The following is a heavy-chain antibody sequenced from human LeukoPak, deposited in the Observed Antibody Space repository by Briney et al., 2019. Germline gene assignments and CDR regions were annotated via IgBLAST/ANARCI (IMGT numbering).Heavy chain of an antibody. V-gene: IGHV3-21*01. J-gene: IGHJ5*02. CDR2: ISSSSSYI. D-gene: IGHD3-16*01. Sequence: GGSLRLSCAASGFTFSSYSMNWVRQAPGKGLEWVSSISSSSSYIYYADSVKGRFTISRDNAKNSLYLQMNSLRTEDTAVYYCARSFGGVTIVRFDPWGQGTLVTVSS. CDR3: ARSFGGVTIVRFDP. CDR1: GFTFSSYS.